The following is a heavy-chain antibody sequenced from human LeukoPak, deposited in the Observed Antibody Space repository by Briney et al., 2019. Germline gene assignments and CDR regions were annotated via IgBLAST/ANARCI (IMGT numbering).Heavy chain of an antibody. V-gene: IGHV3-23*01. Sequence: GGSLRLSCAASGFTFSSYVMSWVRQAPGKGLEWVSSISNSGGSTYYADSVKGRFTISRDNSKNTLYLQMNSLRAEDTAVYYCASGQSYYDSWSGYYTRGDHYYGMDVWGQGTTVTVSS. J-gene: IGHJ6*02. D-gene: IGHD3-3*01. CDR1: GFTFSSYV. CDR3: ASGQSYYDSWSGYYTRGDHYYGMDV. CDR2: ISNSGGST.